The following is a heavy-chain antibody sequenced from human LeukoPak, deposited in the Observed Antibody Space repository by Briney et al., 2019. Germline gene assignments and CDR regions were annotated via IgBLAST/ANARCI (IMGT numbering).Heavy chain of an antibody. CDR1: GYTFTSYY. J-gene: IGHJ4*02. CDR2: INPSGGST. D-gene: IGHD1-26*01. V-gene: IGHV1-46*01. CDR3: ARDVGATPFDY. Sequence: ASVKVSCKASGYTFTSYYMHWVRQAPGQGLEWMGIINPSGGSTRYAQRFQGRVTMTRDTSTSTVYMEQSSLRSEDTAVYYCARDVGATPFDYWGQGTLVTVSS.